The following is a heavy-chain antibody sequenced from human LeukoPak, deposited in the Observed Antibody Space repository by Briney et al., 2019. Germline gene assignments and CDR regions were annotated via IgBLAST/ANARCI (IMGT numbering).Heavy chain of an antibody. CDR3: AKQASPSHTHDY. CDR2: IGRGTT. CDR1: GFTFSSYS. J-gene: IGHJ4*02. V-gene: IGHV3-48*02. D-gene: IGHD2-2*02. Sequence: PGGSLRLSCAASGFTFSSYSMNWVRQAPGKGLEWVSHIGRGTTYADSVKGRFTISRDNSKNTVYLQMNSLRDEDTAVYYCAKQASPSHTHDYWGQGTLVTVSS.